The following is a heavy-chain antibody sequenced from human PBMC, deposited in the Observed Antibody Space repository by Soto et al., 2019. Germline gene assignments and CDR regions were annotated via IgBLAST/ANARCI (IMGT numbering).Heavy chain of an antibody. J-gene: IGHJ4*02. Sequence: SETLSLTCTVSGGSISSGGYYWSWIRQHPGKGLEWIGYIYYSGSTYYNPSLKSRVTISVDTSKNQFSLKLSSVTAADTAVYYCARSGYYYDSSGYYSPSLQHDYWGQGTLVTVSS. CDR3: ARSGYYYDSSGYYSPSLQHDY. CDR2: IYYSGST. CDR1: GGSISSGGYY. V-gene: IGHV4-31*03. D-gene: IGHD3-22*01.